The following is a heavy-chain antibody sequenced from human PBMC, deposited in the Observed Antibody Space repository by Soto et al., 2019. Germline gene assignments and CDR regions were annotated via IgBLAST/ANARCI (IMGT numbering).Heavy chain of an antibody. CDR1: GYSLTSYW. J-gene: IGHJ3*02. Sequence: GESLKISCKNSGYSLTSYWIAWVRQMPGKGLEWMGIIYPGDSDTRYGQSFQGQVTISADKSISTAYLQGSSLQASDTAMYYCARRAQGDAFDXWGQGTMVTVS. CDR2: IYPGDSDT. CDR3: ARRAQGDAFDX. V-gene: IGHV5-51*01.